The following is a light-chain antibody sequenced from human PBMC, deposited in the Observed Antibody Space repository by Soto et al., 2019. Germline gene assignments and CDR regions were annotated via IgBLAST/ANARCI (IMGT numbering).Light chain of an antibody. J-gene: IGKJ1*01. Sequence: DIQMTQSPSTLSASLGDIVTITCRASQTVKNYLAWYQQKPGKAPNLLIYTASSLKSGVPSRFSGSGSGTEFTLTISSLQPEDFATYYCQQYNTFSSFGQGTKVDIK. CDR2: TAS. CDR3: QQYNTFSS. V-gene: IGKV1-5*03. CDR1: QTVKNY.